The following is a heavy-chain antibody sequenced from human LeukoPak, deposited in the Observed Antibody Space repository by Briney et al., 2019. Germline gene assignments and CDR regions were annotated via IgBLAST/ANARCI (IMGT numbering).Heavy chain of an antibody. CDR1: GFTFSNDW. Sequence: GGSLRLSCAASGFTFSNDWMHWVRQAPGKGLVWVSRINTDGSTTNYADSVKGRFTIYRDNSKNTLFLQMTGLRAEDTAVYYCARQPTWAFPNFAYWGQGTLVTVSS. CDR3: ARQPTWAFPNFAY. D-gene: IGHD1-26*01. V-gene: IGHV3-74*01. CDR2: INTDGSTT. J-gene: IGHJ4*02.